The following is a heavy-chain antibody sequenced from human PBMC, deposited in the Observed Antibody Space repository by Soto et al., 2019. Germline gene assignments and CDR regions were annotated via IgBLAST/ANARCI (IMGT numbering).Heavy chain of an antibody. J-gene: IGHJ4*02. CDR2: ISYDGSNK. D-gene: IGHD6-19*01. CDR1: GFTFSSYA. V-gene: IGHV3-30*04. Sequence: GGSLRLSCAASGFTFSSYAMHWVRQAPGKGLEWVAVISYDGSNKYYADSVKGRFTISRDNSKNTLYLQMNSLRAEDTAVYYCARDFGSGWYYFDYWGQGTLVTVSS. CDR3: ARDFGSGWYYFDY.